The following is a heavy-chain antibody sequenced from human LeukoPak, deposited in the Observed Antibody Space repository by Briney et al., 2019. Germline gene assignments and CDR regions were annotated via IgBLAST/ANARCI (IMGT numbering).Heavy chain of an antibody. J-gene: IGHJ4*02. CDR1: GYTFTDYY. CDR2: ISPSSGGT. D-gene: IGHD5-12*01. V-gene: IGHV1-2*02. Sequence: GASVKVSCGSSGYTFTDYYIHWVRQAPGQGLEWMGWISPSSGGTNYAQNFQGRVTLTRDTSIRTVYMELSSLRSDDTAVYYCARGLVGSAYDFDYWGQGTLVPVSS. CDR3: ARGLVGSAYDFDY.